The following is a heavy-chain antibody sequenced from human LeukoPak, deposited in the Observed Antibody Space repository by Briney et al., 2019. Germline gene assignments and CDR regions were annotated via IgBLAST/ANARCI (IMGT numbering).Heavy chain of an antibody. J-gene: IGHJ4*02. V-gene: IGHV3-30-3*01. CDR3: GPIDY. CDR2: ISDDATDT. CDR1: GFVFSNYA. Sequence: GGSLRLSCTGSGFVFSNYAIRWVRQAPGKGLEWVAVISDDATDTYYADSVEGRFSISRDNSKTTVFLQMNSLRAEDTAVYYCGPIDYWGQGTLVTVSS.